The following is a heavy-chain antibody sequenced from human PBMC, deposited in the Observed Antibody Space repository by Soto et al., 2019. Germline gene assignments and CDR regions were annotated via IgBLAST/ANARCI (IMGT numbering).Heavy chain of an antibody. CDR1: GFTFSNYW. V-gene: IGHV3-7*03. Sequence: EVQLVESGGGLVQPGGSLRLSCTASGFTFSNYWMSWVRQVPGKGLAWVSNIKEAGSEKYYVDSVKGRFTISRDNAKTSVHLQMNSLRDEDTAVYYCVRFSILVSGRGRGAFFDSWGQGTPVTVSS. D-gene: IGHD2-15*01. CDR2: IKEAGSEK. CDR3: VRFSILVSGRGRGAFFDS. J-gene: IGHJ4*02.